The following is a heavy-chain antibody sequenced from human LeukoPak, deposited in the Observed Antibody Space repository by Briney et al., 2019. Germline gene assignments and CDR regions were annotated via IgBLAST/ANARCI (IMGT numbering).Heavy chain of an antibody. CDR2: TYYRSKWYN. CDR1: GDTVSNKRSA. V-gene: IGHV6-1*01. CDR3: ARVNSWTEEPDTGFDY. D-gene: IGHD1-14*01. J-gene: IGHJ4*02. Sequence: SQTLSLTCAISGDTVSNKRSAWNWIRQCPSRGLEWLGRTYYRSKWYNDYAVSVKSRITINPDTSKNQFSLQLNSVSPEDTAVYYCARVNSWTEEPDTGFDYWGQGILVTVSS.